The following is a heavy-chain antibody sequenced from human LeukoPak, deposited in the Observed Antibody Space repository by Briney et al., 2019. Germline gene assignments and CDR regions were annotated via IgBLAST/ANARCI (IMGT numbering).Heavy chain of an antibody. CDR3: ARWLSHKGDY. V-gene: IGHV1-18*01. CDR1: GYTFTNYG. D-gene: IGHD5-12*01. Sequence: ASVKVSCKTSGYTFTNYGFGWVRQAPGQGLEWMGWISGGYISDTNYAQKVQDRVTMTTDASTRTTYMELRNLRSDDTAVYYCARWLSHKGDYWGQGTLVTVSS. CDR2: ISGGYISDT. J-gene: IGHJ4*02.